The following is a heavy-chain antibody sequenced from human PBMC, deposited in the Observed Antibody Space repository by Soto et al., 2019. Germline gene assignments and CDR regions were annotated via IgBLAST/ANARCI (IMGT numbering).Heavy chain of an antibody. Sequence: SETLSLTCTVSGGSISSYYWSWIRQPPGKGLEWIGYIYYSGSTNYNPSLKSRVTISVDTSKNQFSLKLSSVTAADTAVYYCARDPARDGYINWFDPWGQGTLVTVSS. D-gene: IGHD5-12*01. CDR2: IYYSGST. CDR1: GGSISSYY. J-gene: IGHJ5*02. V-gene: IGHV4-59*12. CDR3: ARDPARDGYINWFDP.